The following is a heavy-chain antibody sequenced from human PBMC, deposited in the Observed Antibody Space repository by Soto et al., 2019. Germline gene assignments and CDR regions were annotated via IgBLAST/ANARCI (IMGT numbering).Heavy chain of an antibody. D-gene: IGHD1-7*01. J-gene: IGHJ6*03. CDR2: IYYSGST. CDR1: GGSISSYY. Sequence: SETLSLTCTVSGGSISSYYWSWIRQPPGKGLEWIGYIYYSGSTNYNPSLKSRVTISVDTSKNQFSLKLSSVTAADTAVYYCARLELSPGYYYYYYMDVWGQGATVTVSS. CDR3: ARLELSPGYYYYYYMDV. V-gene: IGHV4-59*08.